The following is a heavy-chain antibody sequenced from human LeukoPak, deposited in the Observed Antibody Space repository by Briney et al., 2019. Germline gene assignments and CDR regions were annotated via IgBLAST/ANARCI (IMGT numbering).Heavy chain of an antibody. V-gene: IGHV4-39*01. CDR1: GDSVRGSTYY. J-gene: IGHJ4*02. Sequence: SETLSLTCTISGDSVRGSTYYWGWIRQPPGKGLEWIGTIYYSETTYYNPSLKSRVTISVDSSKNQFSLKVTSVTATDTAVYYCARQGDSNGYSTLDYWGQGILVTVS. D-gene: IGHD3-22*01. CDR3: ARQGDSNGYSTLDY. CDR2: IYYSETT.